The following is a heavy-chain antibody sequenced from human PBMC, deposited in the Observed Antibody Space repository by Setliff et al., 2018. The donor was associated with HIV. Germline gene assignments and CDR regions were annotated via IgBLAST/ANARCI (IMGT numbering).Heavy chain of an antibody. D-gene: IGHD3-22*01. Sequence: SETLSLTCTVSGGSIKSSSDYWGWIRQPPGKGLEWIGTIYYSGSTYYNPSLKSRVTIPVDTSKNQFSLKLSSVTAADTTVYYCARHSGLGGYYSPFDYWGPGTLGTVS. CDR2: IYYSGST. CDR3: ARHSGLGGYYSPFDY. CDR1: GGSIKSSSDY. V-gene: IGHV4-39*01. J-gene: IGHJ4*02.